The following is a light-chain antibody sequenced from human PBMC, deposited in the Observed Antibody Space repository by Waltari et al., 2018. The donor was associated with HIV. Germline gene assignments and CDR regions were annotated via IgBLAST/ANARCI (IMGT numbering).Light chain of an antibody. V-gene: IGLV1-51*01. CDR2: CYE. CDR3: GTWDSSPSLYV. J-gene: IGLJ1*01. CDR1: NSNLGNNY. Sequence: QSILTQPPSVSAAPGQRVTISCSGGNSNLGNNYVSWYQQVPGRAPRLLIYCYEKRPLRIPGRFSASKAGMSATLGITGLQIVDEADYYCGTWDSSPSLYVFGTGATVAVL.